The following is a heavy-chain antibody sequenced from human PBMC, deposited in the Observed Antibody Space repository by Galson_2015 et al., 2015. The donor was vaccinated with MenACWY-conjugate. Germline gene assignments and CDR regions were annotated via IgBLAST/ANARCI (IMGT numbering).Heavy chain of an antibody. D-gene: IGHD3-10*01. CDR3: ARDPNGSFLYYFDN. CDR1: GFTFSSYS. CDR2: ISSSSSAI. V-gene: IGHV3-48*02. Sequence: SLRLSCAASGFTFSSYSINWVRQAPGTGLEWVSYISSSSSAIYYADSVKGRFTISRDNAKNSLYLQMNSLRDEDTAVYYCARDPNGSFLYYFDNWGQGTLVTVSS. J-gene: IGHJ4*02.